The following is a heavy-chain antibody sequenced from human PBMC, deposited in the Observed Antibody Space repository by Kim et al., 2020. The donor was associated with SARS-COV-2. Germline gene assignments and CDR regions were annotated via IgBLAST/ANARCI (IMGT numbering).Heavy chain of an antibody. Sequence: ASVKVSCKASGYTFTNYYIHWVRQAPGQGLEWMGIINPSGGATSYAQKFQGRLTMTRDTSTSTVYMELSSLRSEDTARYYCSRPLRRNSDEDYWGQGTLV. CDR2: INPSGGAT. V-gene: IGHV1-46*01. CDR1: GYTFTNYY. D-gene: IGHD4-4*01. J-gene: IGHJ4*02. CDR3: SRPLRRNSDEDY.